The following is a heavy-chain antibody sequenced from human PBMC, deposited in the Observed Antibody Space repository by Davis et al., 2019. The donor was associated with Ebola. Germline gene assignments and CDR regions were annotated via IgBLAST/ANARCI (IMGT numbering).Heavy chain of an antibody. V-gene: IGHV4-39*01. CDR1: ACSISSSRYY. CDR2: IYYSGST. CDR3: ARRSLRIDLDSGGYFYYFDY. D-gene: IGHD3-22*01. J-gene: IGHJ4*02. Sequence: PGGSLRLSCTVSACSISSSRYYWGWIRQPPGKGLEWIGSIYYSGSTYYNPSLKSRVTISVDTSKNQFSLKLRSVIAADTAVYYCARRSLRIDLDSGGYFYYFDYWGQGTLVTVSS.